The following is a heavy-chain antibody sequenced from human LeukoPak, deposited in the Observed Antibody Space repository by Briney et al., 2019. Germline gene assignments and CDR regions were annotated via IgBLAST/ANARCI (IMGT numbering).Heavy chain of an antibody. CDR1: GYTFTSYA. V-gene: IGHV7-4-1*02. D-gene: IGHD6-13*01. J-gene: IGHJ4*02. CDR3: ARDSGRIAAAGPHPMRY. Sequence: ASVKVSCKASGYTFTSYAMNWVRQAPGQGLEWMGWINTNTGNPTYAQGFTGRFVFSLDTSVSTAYLQISSLKAEDTAVYYCARDSGRIAAAGPHPMRYWGQGTLVTVSS. CDR2: INTNTGNP.